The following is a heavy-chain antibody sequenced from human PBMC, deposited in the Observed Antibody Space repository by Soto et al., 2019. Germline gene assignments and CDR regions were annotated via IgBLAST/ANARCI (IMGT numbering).Heavy chain of an antibody. J-gene: IGHJ4*02. Sequence: QVQLQESGPGLVKPSETLSLTCTVSGGSVSSGSYYWSWIRQPPGKGLEWIGYIYYSGSTNYNPSLKIRVTISVDASKNQFSLKLSSVTAADTAVYYCARDGGYGDFFDSWGQGTLVTVSS. CDR1: GGSVSSGSYY. CDR2: IYYSGST. CDR3: ARDGGYGDFFDS. D-gene: IGHD4-17*01. V-gene: IGHV4-61*01.